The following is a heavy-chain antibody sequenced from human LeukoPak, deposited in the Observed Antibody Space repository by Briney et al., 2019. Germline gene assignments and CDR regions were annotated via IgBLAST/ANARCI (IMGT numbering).Heavy chain of an antibody. J-gene: IGHJ3*02. CDR1: GGSISSSNW. Sequence: SGTLSLTCTVSGGSISSSNWWSWVRQPPGKGLEWIGEIYHSGRTNYNPSLKSRLTILVEKSKNQFSLKLNSVTAADTAVYYCARNGAVDWDAEYAFDIWGQGTWVTVSS. CDR3: ARNGAVDWDAEYAFDI. D-gene: IGHD3/OR15-3a*01. V-gene: IGHV4-4*02. CDR2: IYHSGRT.